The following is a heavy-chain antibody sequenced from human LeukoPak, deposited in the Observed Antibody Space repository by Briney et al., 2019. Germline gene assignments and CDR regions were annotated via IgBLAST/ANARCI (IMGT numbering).Heavy chain of an antibody. Sequence: PGESLRLSCAPSGLTFSFYAMSWVRQAPGKGLEWVSSISGGGAGTYYADSVRGRFTISRDNSKNTLYLKMNSLRAEDTALYYCAKDFVRYNIQFDYWGQGALVTVSS. V-gene: IGHV3-23*01. CDR3: AKDFVRYNIQFDY. CDR1: GLTFSFYA. CDR2: ISGGGAGT. J-gene: IGHJ4*02. D-gene: IGHD1-1*01.